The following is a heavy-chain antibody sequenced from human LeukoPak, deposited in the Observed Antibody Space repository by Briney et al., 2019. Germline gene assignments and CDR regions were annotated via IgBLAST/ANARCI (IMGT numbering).Heavy chain of an antibody. V-gene: IGHV1-69*05. D-gene: IGHD3-16*02. J-gene: IGHJ4*02. CDR2: IIPIFGTA. CDR3: ARDRLEITFGGVIVASEKDLCFDY. Sequence: ASVKVSCKASGGTVSSYAISWVRQAPGQGLEWMGRIIPIFGTANYAQKFQGRVTITTDESTSTAYMELSSLRSEDTAVYYCARDRLEITFGGVIVASEKDLCFDYWGQGTLVTVSS. CDR1: GGTVSSYA.